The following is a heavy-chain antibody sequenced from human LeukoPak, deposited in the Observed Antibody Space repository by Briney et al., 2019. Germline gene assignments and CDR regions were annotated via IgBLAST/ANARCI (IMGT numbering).Heavy chain of an antibody. J-gene: IGHJ6*03. CDR1: GYSISSGYY. CDR3: ARHGTRYYYYYMDV. D-gene: IGHD6-13*01. Sequence: PSETLSLTCTVSGYSISSGYYWGWIRQPPGKGLEWIGSIYHSGSTYYNPSLKSRVTISVDTSKNQFSLKLSSVTAADTAVYYCARHGTRYYYYYMDVWGKGTTVTISS. CDR2: IYHSGST. V-gene: IGHV4-38-2*02.